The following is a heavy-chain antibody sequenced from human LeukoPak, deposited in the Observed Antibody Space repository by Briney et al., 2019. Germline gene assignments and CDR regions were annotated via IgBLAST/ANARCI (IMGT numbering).Heavy chain of an antibody. V-gene: IGHV3-23*01. CDR2: ISGSGGST. CDR1: GFTFSSYA. J-gene: IGHJ4*02. D-gene: IGHD2-2*01. CDR3: AKARRSGCSSTSCYPFDY. Sequence: GGSLRLSCAASGFTFSSYAMTWVRQAPGKGLEWVSGISGSGGSTYYADSVKGRFTISRDNSKNTLYLQMNSLRAEDTAVYYCAKARRSGCSSTSCYPFDYWGQGPLVTVSS.